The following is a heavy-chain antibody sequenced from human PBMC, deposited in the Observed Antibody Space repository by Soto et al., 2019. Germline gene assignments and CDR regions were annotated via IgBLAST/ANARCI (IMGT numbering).Heavy chain of an antibody. CDR3: ARGAPSSHGMDV. CDR1: GGTFSSYA. J-gene: IGHJ6*02. Sequence: SVKVSCKASGGTFSSYAISWVRQAPGQGLEWMGGIIPIFGTANYAQKFQGRVTITADESTSTAYMELSSLRSEDTAVYYCARGAPSSHGMDVWGQGTTVTVSS. CDR2: IIPIFGTA. V-gene: IGHV1-69*13. D-gene: IGHD6-6*01.